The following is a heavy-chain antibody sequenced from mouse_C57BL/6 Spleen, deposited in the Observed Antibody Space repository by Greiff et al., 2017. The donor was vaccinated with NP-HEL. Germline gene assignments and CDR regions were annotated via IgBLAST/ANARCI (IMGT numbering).Heavy chain of an antibody. CDR2: IYPGSGST. Sequence: QVQLQQPGAELVKPGASVKMSCKASGYTFTSYWITWVKQRPGQGLEWIGDIYPGSGSTNYNEKFKSKATLTVDTSSSTAYMQLSSLTSEDSAVYYCAMRLYDYDEGLYAMDYWGQGTSVTVSS. D-gene: IGHD2-4*01. CDR1: GYTFTSYW. CDR3: AMRLYDYDEGLYAMDY. J-gene: IGHJ4*01. V-gene: IGHV1-55*01.